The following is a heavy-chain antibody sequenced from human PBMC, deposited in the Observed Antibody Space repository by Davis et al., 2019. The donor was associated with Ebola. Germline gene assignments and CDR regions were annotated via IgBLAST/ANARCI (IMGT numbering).Heavy chain of an antibody. CDR2: IIPILGIA. Sequence: SVKVSCKASGGTFSSYAISWVRQAPGQGLEWMGRIIPILGIANYAQKFQGRVTITTDKSTSTAYMELSSLRSEDTAVYYWARIVATITGYYYGMDVWGQGTTVTVSS. CDR1: GGTFSSYA. J-gene: IGHJ6*02. V-gene: IGHV1-69*04. D-gene: IGHD5-12*01. CDR3: ARIVATITGYYYGMDV.